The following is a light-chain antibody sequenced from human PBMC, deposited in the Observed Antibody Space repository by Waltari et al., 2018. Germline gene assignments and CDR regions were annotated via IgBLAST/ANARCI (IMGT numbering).Light chain of an antibody. CDR3: QQYNSYPLLT. CDR1: QSISNW. CDR2: KAS. J-gene: IGKJ4*01. V-gene: IGKV1-5*03. Sequence: DIQMTQSPSTLSASVGDRFTITCRASQSISNWLAWYQQKPGKAPKLLIYKASTLESGVPSRFSGSGSGTEFTLTISSLQPDDFATYYCQQYNSYPLLTFGEGTKVEIK.